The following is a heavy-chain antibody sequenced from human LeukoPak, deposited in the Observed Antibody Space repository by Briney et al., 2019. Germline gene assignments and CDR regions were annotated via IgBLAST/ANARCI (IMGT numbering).Heavy chain of an antibody. CDR3: ARALGVVTEEVLPGYYYMDV. Sequence: ASVKVSCKASGYTFTSYDINWVRQAPGQGLEWMGIINPSGGSTNYAQKFQGRVTMTRDMSTSTVYMELSSLRSEDTAVYYCARALGVVTEEVLPGYYYMDVWGKGTTVTVSS. V-gene: IGHV1-46*01. D-gene: IGHD2-21*02. CDR1: GYTFTSYD. J-gene: IGHJ6*03. CDR2: INPSGGST.